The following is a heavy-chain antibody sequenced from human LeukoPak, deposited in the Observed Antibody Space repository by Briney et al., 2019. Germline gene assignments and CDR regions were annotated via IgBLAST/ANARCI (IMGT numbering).Heavy chain of an antibody. D-gene: IGHD6-19*01. V-gene: IGHV3-30*18. CDR3: AKEEQWLFYYYYYGMDV. Sequence: GGSLRLSCVASGFTFSSYGMHWVRQAPGKGLEWVAVISYDGSNKYYADSVKGRFTISRDNSKNTLYLQMNSLRAEDTAVYYCAKEEQWLFYYYYYGMDVWGQGTTVTVSS. CDR1: GFTFSSYG. CDR2: ISYDGSNK. J-gene: IGHJ6*02.